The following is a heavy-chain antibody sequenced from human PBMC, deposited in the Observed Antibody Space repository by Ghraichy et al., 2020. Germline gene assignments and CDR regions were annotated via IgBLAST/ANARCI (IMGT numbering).Heavy chain of an antibody. J-gene: IGHJ6*02. V-gene: IGHV3-53*01. CDR3: AREGLRSLYGLDV. CDR1: GFDVKSEY. CDR2: ISSDAST. D-gene: IGHD2-15*01. Sequence: GGSLRRSCAVSGFDVKSEYMTWVRQAPGKGLEWVSFISSDASTHYADSVKGRFTISRDISTNTVYLQMNSLRADDTAVYYCAREGLRSLYGLDVWGQGTTVTVSS.